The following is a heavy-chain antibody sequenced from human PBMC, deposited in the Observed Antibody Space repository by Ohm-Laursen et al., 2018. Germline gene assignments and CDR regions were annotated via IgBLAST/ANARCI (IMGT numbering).Heavy chain of an antibody. Sequence: SLRLSCAASGATISGYWMHWVRQTPGKGLVWVSRINGDGSRPFYADSVKGRFTISRDNGQNVLYLQMTRLRADDTAIYYCARGSYRDYREWGQGTLVTVSS. V-gene: IGHV3-74*01. CDR1: GATISGYW. J-gene: IGHJ4*02. CDR3: ARGSYRDYRE. D-gene: IGHD4-11*01. CDR2: INGDGSRP.